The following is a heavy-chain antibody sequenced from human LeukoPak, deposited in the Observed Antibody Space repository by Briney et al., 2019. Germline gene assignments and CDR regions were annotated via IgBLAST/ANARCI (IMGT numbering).Heavy chain of an antibody. CDR3: AQQGGDVLTGYVLDY. V-gene: IGHV4-4*09. Sequence: KASETLSLTCTVSGGPISHYYWSWVRQPPGKGLEWIGYVFPGGTTNFKPSLRSRVTMSVDTSKKQFFLKLSAVTAADTAVYYCAQQGGDVLTGYVLDYWGQGALVTVSS. D-gene: IGHD3-9*01. J-gene: IGHJ4*02. CDR2: VFPGGTT. CDR1: GGPISHYY.